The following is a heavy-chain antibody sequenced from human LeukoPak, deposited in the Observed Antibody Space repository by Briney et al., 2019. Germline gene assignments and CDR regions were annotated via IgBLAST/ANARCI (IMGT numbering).Heavy chain of an antibody. J-gene: IGHJ6*02. D-gene: IGHD3-10*01. V-gene: IGHV3-30-3*01. CDR1: GFTFSSYA. Sequence: GGSLRLSCAASGFTFSSYAMHWVRQAPGKGLEWVAVISYDGSNKYYADSVKGRFTISRDNAKNSLYLQMNSLRADDTAMYYCARDMYYGSGTPMQFGMDVWGQGTAVIVSS. CDR2: ISYDGSNK. CDR3: ARDMYYGSGTPMQFGMDV.